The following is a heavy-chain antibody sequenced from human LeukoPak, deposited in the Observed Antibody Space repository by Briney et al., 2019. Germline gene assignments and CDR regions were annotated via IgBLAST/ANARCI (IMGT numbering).Heavy chain of an antibody. CDR3: ARGYFGARDAFDI. Sequence: SETLSLTCAVYGGSFSGYYWSWIRQPPGKGLEWIGYIYYSGSTNYNPSLKSRVTISVDTSKNQFSLKLSSVTAADTAVYYCARGYFGARDAFDIWGQGTMVTVSS. V-gene: IGHV4-59*01. J-gene: IGHJ3*02. CDR2: IYYSGST. D-gene: IGHD3-10*01. CDR1: GGSFSGYY.